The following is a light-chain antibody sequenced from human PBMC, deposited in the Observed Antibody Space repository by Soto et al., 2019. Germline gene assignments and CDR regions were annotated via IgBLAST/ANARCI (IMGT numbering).Light chain of an antibody. CDR2: GAS. CDR1: QSVSSN. Sequence: DIVMTQSPATLSVYTGERATLSCRASQSVSSNLAWYQQKPGQAPRLLIYGASTRATGIAARFSGSGSETEFTLTISSLQSEDFAVYYCQQYNNWPLTFGGGTKVDI. V-gene: IGKV3-15*01. J-gene: IGKJ4*01. CDR3: QQYNNWPLT.